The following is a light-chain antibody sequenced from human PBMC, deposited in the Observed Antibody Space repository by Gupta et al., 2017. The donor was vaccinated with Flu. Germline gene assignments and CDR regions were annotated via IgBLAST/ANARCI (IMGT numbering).Light chain of an antibody. CDR1: QSINSY. Sequence: PASLSASPGERVTLTCRASQSINSYLAWYQQKPGKAPRLLIYGASTRESGIPARFSGSGSGTEFTLTISSLQSEDFAVYYCQQYNDWPRTFGQGTKVEIK. CDR3: QQYNDWPRT. J-gene: IGKJ1*01. V-gene: IGKV3-15*01. CDR2: GAS.